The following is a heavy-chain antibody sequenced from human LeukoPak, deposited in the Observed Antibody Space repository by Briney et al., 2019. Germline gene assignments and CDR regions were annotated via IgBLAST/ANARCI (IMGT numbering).Heavy chain of an antibody. CDR3: ARGGYSSSDPNDNYYFRMDV. D-gene: IGHD6-6*01. V-gene: IGHV4-4*07. Sequence: SETLSLTCTVSGGSISSYYWSWIRQPAGKGLEWIGRIYTSGSTNYNPSLKSRVTISVDTSKNQFSLKLSSVTAADTAVYYCARGGYSSSDPNDNYYFRMDVWGQGTLVTVSS. CDR1: GGSISSYY. J-gene: IGHJ6*02. CDR2: IYTSGST.